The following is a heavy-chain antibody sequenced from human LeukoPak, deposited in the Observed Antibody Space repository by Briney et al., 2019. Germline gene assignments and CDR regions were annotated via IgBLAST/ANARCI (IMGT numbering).Heavy chain of an antibody. Sequence: GESLQISCKGSGYSFTSYWISWVRQMPGKGPEWMGRIGPSDSYTNYSPSFQGHVTISADKSISTAYLQWSSLQSSDTAMYYCARRRGDYVDWFDPWGQGTLVTVSS. V-gene: IGHV5-10-1*01. D-gene: IGHD4-17*01. CDR1: GYSFTSYW. CDR2: IGPSDSYT. CDR3: ARRRGDYVDWFDP. J-gene: IGHJ5*02.